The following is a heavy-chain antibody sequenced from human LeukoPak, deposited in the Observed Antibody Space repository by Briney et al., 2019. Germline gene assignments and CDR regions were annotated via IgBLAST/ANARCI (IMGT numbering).Heavy chain of an antibody. Sequence: GGSLRLSCVASGITFSTYGMSWARPAPGKGLEWVSALSGSGSSTYYADSVKGRFTISRDNSKNTLYLQMNSLRAEDTAVYYCAKDSPILTYWGQGTLVSVSS. CDR3: AKDSPILTY. D-gene: IGHD3-9*01. J-gene: IGHJ4*02. V-gene: IGHV3-23*01. CDR2: LSGSGSST. CDR1: GITFSTYG.